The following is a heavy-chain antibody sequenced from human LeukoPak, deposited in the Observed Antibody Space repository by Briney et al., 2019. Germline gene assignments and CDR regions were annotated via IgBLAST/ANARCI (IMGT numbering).Heavy chain of an antibody. J-gene: IGHJ5*02. CDR1: GGSISTYY. Sequence: SETLSLTCTVSGGSISTYYWSWIRQPPGKGLEWICYFYYSGSTNYNPSLKSRVTISVDTSMNQFSLQLSSVTAADTAVYYCARRVSSTRYVANGFDPWGQGTLVTVSS. V-gene: IGHV4-59*08. CDR2: FYYSGST. CDR3: ARRVSSTRYVANGFDP. D-gene: IGHD6-13*01.